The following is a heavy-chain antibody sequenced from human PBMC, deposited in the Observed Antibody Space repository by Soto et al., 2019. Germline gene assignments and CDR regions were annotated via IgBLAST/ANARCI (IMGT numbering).Heavy chain of an antibody. D-gene: IGHD3-22*01. CDR3: ARGRRDYYDSSGYYYY. CDR1: GGSFSGYY. J-gene: IGHJ4*02. V-gene: IGHV4-34*01. Sequence: QVQLQQWGAGLLKPSETLSLTCAVYGGSFSGYYWSWIRQPPGKGLEWIGEINHSGSTNYNPSLKIRVTISVDTSKNQFSLKLSSVTAADTAVYYCARGRRDYYDSSGYYYYWGQGTLVTVSS. CDR2: INHSGST.